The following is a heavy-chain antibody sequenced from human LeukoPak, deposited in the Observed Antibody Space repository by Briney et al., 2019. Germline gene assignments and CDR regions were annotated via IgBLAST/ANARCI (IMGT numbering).Heavy chain of an antibody. V-gene: IGHV3-21*01. D-gene: IGHD1-1*01. CDR1: GFTFSSYS. Sequence: GGSLRLSCAASGFTFSSYSMNWVRQAPGKGLEWVSSISSSSSYIYYADSVKGRFTISRDNAKNSLYLQMNSLRAEDTAVYYCARVEPSTSGTTSHAFDIWGQGTMVTVSS. J-gene: IGHJ3*02. CDR2: ISSSSSYI. CDR3: ARVEPSTSGTTSHAFDI.